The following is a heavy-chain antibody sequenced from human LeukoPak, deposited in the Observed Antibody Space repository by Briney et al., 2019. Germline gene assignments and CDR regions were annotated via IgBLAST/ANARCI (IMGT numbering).Heavy chain of an antibody. CDR1: GFTFSSYV. D-gene: IGHD4-17*01. CDR3: ARDPHDYGDYGAFDI. V-gene: IGHV3-30*17. Sequence: GGSLRLSCAASGFTFSSYVMHWVRQAPGKGLEWVAVISYDGSNKYYADSVKGRFTISRDNSKNTLYLQMNSLRAEDTAVYYCARDPHDYGDYGAFDIWGQGTMVTVSS. J-gene: IGHJ3*02. CDR2: ISYDGSNK.